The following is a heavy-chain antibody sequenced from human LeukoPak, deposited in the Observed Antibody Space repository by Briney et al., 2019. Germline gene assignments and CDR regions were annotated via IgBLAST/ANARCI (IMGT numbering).Heavy chain of an antibody. CDR1: GFTFSNYE. V-gene: IGHV3-48*03. J-gene: IGHJ4*02. Sequence: PGGSLRLXCAASGFTFSNYEMNWVRQAPGKGLEWVSYISGSGSTIYYADSVKGRFTISRDNAKDSLYLQMNSLRAEDTAVYYCARVRSGYSHENYFDYWGQGTLVTVSS. D-gene: IGHD5-18*01. CDR3: ARVRSGYSHENYFDY. CDR2: ISGSGSTI.